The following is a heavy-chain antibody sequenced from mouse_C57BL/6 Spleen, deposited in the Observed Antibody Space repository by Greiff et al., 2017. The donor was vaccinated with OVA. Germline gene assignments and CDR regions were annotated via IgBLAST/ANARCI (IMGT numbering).Heavy chain of an antibody. CDR3: ARGYSYNFDF. CDR2: ILPGNENL. Sequence: QVQLQQSGAELMKPGASVKLSCKASDYTFTGYWIEWVKQRPGHGLEWIGEILPGNENLNYNEKFKGKATFTADTSSNTAYMQLSSLRTEDSAIYYCARGYSYNFDFWGQGTTLTVSS. J-gene: IGHJ2*01. CDR1: DYTFTGYW. V-gene: IGHV1-9*01. D-gene: IGHD1-2*01.